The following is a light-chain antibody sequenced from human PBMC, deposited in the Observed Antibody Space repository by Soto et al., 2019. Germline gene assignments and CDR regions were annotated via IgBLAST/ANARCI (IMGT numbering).Light chain of an antibody. Sequence: EIMLTQSPATLSLSPGERATLSCRASQSVSSYLAWYQQKPGQAPRLLIYDASNRATGIPARFSGSGSGTDFTLTISRLEPEDFAMYYCQQYGSSPWTFGQGTKVEVQ. CDR2: DAS. J-gene: IGKJ1*01. V-gene: IGKV3-11*01. CDR3: QQYGSSPWT. CDR1: QSVSSY.